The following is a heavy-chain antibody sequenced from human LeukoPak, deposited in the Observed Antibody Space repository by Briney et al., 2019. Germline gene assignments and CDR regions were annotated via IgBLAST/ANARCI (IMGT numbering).Heavy chain of an antibody. D-gene: IGHD6-13*01. CDR3: ARGSGSAGYSSS. CDR2: MNPNSGNT. V-gene: IGHV1-8*01. J-gene: IGHJ4*02. Sequence: GASVKVSCKASGYTFSSYDINWVRQATGQGLEWMGWMNPNSGNTGYAQKFQGRVTMTRNTSISTAYMELSSLRSEDTAVYYCARGSGSAGYSSSWGQGTLVTVSS. CDR1: GYTFSSYD.